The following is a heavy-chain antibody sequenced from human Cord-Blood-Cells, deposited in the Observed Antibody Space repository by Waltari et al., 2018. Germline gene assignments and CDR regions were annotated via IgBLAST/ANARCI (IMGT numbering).Heavy chain of an antibody. V-gene: IGHV1-2*06. CDR2: INPNSGGT. J-gene: IGHJ6*02. CDR3: ASSSWGCSSTSCYGSDVYYYGMDV. Sequence: QVQLVQSGAEVKKPGASVKVSCKASGYTFTGYYMHWVRQAPGQGLEWMGRINPNSGGTNYAQKFQGRVTMTRTTAISTAYVELSRLRSDDTAVYYCASSSWGCSSTSCYGSDVYYYGMDVWGQGTTVTVSS. D-gene: IGHD2-2*01. CDR1: GYTFTGYY.